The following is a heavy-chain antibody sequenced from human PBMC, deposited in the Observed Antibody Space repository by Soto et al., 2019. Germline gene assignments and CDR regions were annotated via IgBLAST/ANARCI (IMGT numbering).Heavy chain of an antibody. J-gene: IGHJ6*02. CDR3: ARDRFFEWFQYYYYGMDV. V-gene: IGHV4-4*02. D-gene: IGHD3-3*01. CDR1: GGSISSSNW. Sequence: LSLTCAVSGGSISSSNWWSWVRQPPGKGLEWIGEIYHSGSTNYNPSLKSRVTISVDKSKNQFSLKLSSVTAADTAVYYCARDRFFEWFQYYYYGMDVWGQGTTVTVSS. CDR2: IYHSGST.